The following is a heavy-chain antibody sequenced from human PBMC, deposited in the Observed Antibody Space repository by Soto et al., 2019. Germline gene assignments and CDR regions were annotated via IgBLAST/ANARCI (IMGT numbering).Heavy chain of an antibody. CDR2: INHSGST. D-gene: IGHD3-10*01. CDR1: GGSFSGYH. V-gene: IGHV4-34*01. J-gene: IGHJ5*02. Sequence: SETLSLTCAVYGGSFSGYHWSWIRQPPGKGLEWIGEINHSGSTNYNPSLKSRVTISVDTSKNQFSLKLSSVTAADTAVYYCARGRANYGSGSYYTLYNWFDPWGQGTLVTVSS. CDR3: ARGRANYGSGSYYTLYNWFDP.